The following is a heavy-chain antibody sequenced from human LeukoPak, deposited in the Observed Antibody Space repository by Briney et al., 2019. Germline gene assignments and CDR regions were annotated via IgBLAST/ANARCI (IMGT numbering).Heavy chain of an antibody. V-gene: IGHV3-30*04. J-gene: IGHJ6*03. D-gene: IGHD3-22*01. CDR3: ARRRGHDYDPLMDV. CDR1: GFTFSSYA. Sequence: GGSLRLSCAASGFTFSSYAMHWVRQAPGKGLEWVALISYDGSNKYYADSVKARFIISRDNSKNTVYLQMNSLRAEDTAVYYCARRRGHDYDPLMDVWGKGTTVTISS. CDR2: ISYDGSNK.